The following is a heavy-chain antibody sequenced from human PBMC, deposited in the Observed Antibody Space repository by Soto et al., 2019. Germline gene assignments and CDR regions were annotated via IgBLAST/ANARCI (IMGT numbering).Heavy chain of an antibody. J-gene: IGHJ3*02. V-gene: IGHV3-49*04. CDR3: TRDSDIVLMVYADAFDI. D-gene: IGHD2-8*01. Sequence: GGSLRLSCTASGFTFGDYAMSWVRQAPGKGLEWVGFIRSKAYGGTTEYAASVKGRFTISRDDSKSIAYLQMNSLKTEDTAVYYCTRDSDIVLMVYADAFDIWGQGTMVTVSS. CDR2: IRSKAYGGTT. CDR1: GFTFGDYA.